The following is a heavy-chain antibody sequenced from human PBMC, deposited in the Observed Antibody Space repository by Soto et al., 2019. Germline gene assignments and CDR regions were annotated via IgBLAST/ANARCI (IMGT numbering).Heavy chain of an antibody. CDR1: GFTFSDYY. CDR2: ISSGGDTT. Sequence: QVHLVESGGGLVKPGGSLRLSCAASGFTFSDYYMSWIRQAPGKGLEWVSYISSGGDTTYYADYVKGRCTITRDNAKNSLSLQMNSRRAEDAAVYYCAIGGFLAVAALDYWGQGTLVTVSS. CDR3: AIGGFLAVAALDY. J-gene: IGHJ4*02. D-gene: IGHD6-19*01. V-gene: IGHV3-11*01.